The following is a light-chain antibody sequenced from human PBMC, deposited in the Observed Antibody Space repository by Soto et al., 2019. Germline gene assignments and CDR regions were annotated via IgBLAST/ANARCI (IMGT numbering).Light chain of an antibody. V-gene: IGKV3-20*01. Sequence: EIVLTQSPGTLSLSPGERATLSCRASQSVSSSYLAWYQQKPGQAPRLLIYGASSRATGIPDRFSGSGSGTYFTVTISTLEPEDFAVYYCHQYDSSPLTFGGGTKVEIK. CDR3: HQYDSSPLT. CDR1: QSVSSSY. CDR2: GAS. J-gene: IGKJ4*01.